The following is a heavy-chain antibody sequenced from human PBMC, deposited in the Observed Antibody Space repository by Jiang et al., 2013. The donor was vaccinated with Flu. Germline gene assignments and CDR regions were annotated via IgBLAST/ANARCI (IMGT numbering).Heavy chain of an antibody. J-gene: IGHJ4*02. Sequence: YTFTSYYMNWVRQAPGQGLEWMGIINPSGGNTYYAQKFQGRVTMTRDTSTSTVYMELSSLRSEDTAVYYCARALYYYDSSGYYPSRDSYYFDYWGQGTLVTVSS. V-gene: IGHV1-46*01. D-gene: IGHD3-22*01. CDR2: INPSGGNT. CDR1: YTFTSYY. CDR3: ARALYYYDSSGYYPSRDSYYFDY.